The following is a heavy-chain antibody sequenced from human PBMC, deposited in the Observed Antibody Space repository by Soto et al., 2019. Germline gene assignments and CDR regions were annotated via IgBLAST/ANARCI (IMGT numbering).Heavy chain of an antibody. CDR3: ATHGMDYYDSTGYYYSPFYFDY. J-gene: IGHJ4*02. CDR2: IYYSGST. D-gene: IGHD3-22*01. V-gene: IGHV4-39*01. Sequence: SETLSLTCTVSGGSISSSSYYWGWIRQPPGKGLEWIGSIYYSGSTYYNPSLKSRVTISVDTSKNQFSLKLSSVTAADTAVYYCATHGMDYYDSTGYYYSPFYFDYRGQGTLVTVSS. CDR1: GGSISSSSYY.